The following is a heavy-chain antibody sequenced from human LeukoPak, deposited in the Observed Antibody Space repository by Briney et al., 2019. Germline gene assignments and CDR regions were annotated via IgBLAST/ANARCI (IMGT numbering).Heavy chain of an antibody. J-gene: IGHJ4*02. CDR2: ISGSGGST. CDR3: TTFGGNAASGY. Sequence: GGSLRLSCAASGFTFSTYAMSWVRQAPGKGLEWVSAISGSGGSTYYADSVKGRFTISRDNSKNTLYLQMNSLRAEDTAVYYCTTFGGNAASGYWGQGTLVTVSS. D-gene: IGHD4-23*01. V-gene: IGHV3-23*01. CDR1: GFTFSTYA.